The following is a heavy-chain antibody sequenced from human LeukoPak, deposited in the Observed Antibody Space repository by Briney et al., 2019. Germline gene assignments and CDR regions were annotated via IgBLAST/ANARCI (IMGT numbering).Heavy chain of an antibody. V-gene: IGHV4-4*07. CDR1: GGSISSYY. CDR3: ASEGGCPRWLDL. CDR2: INTSGSS. Sequence: PSETLSLTCTVSGGSISSYYWSWIRQPAGKGLEWIGRINTSGSSNYNPSLRSRVTMSVDTSKNQFSLNLSSVTAADTAVYYCASEGGCPRWLDLWGQGTLVTVSS. D-gene: IGHD6-25*01. J-gene: IGHJ5*02.